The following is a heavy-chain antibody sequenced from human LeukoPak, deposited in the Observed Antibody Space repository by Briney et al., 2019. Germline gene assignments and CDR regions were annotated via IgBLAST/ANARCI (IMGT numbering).Heavy chain of an antibody. CDR3: ARGQWELPDY. Sequence: PSETLSLTCTVSGGSLSSHYWSWIRQPPGKGLEWIGYIYYSGSTNHNPSLKSRVTISVDTSRNQFSLKLSSVTAADTAVYYCARGQWELPDYWGQGTLVTVSS. J-gene: IGHJ4*02. CDR2: IYYSGST. V-gene: IGHV4-59*11. D-gene: IGHD1-26*01. CDR1: GGSLSSHY.